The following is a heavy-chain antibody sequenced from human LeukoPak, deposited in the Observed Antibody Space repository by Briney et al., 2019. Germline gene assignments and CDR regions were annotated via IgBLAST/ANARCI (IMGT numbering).Heavy chain of an antibody. V-gene: IGHV3-66*01. J-gene: IGHJ4*02. CDR1: EFSVGSNY. D-gene: IGHD5-12*01. CDR3: VRGPSGYHNT. Sequence: GGSLRLSCAASEFSVGSNYMTWVRQAPGKGLEWVSLIYRGGSTYYADSVKGRFTISRDNSKNTLYLQMNSLRAEDTAVYYCVRGPSGYHNTGGQGTLVTVSS. CDR2: IYRGGST.